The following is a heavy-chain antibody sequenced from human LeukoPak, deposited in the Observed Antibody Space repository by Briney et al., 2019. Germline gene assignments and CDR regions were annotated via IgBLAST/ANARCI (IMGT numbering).Heavy chain of an antibody. CDR2: ITGSDGDT. CDR1: GFTFSSYA. D-gene: IGHD3-22*01. V-gene: IGHV3-23*01. CDR3: AKDPYVGGGYHFDS. J-gene: IGHJ4*02. Sequence: PGGSLRLSCAASGFTFSSYAMNWARQAPGKGLEWVSTITGSDGDTYYADSVKGRFTISRDNSKNTLYLQMNSLRAEDTAIYYCAKDPYVGGGYHFDSWGQGSLVTVSS.